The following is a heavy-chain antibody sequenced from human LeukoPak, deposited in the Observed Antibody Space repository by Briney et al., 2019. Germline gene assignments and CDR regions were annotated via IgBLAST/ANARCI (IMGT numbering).Heavy chain of an antibody. CDR3: ARQIWFGDPSRRGYFDY. CDR1: SGSFSSSSYS. V-gene: IGHV4-39*01. D-gene: IGHD3-10*01. CDR2: IFYSGST. J-gene: IGHJ4*02. Sequence: SETLSLTCTVSSGSFSSSSYSWGWIRQPPGKGLEWIGSIFYSGSTYYNPSLKSRVTISVDTSKNQFSLKLSSVTAADTAVYYCARQIWFGDPSRRGYFDYWGQGTLVTVSS.